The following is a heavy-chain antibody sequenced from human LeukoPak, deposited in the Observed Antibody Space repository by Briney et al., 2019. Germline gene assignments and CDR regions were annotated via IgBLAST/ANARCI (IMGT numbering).Heavy chain of an antibody. CDR2: IHDSGST. Sequence: SETLSLTCTVSGGSIISYYWSWIRQPPGRGPELIGYIHDSGSTNYNPSLQSRVTISVDTSKKQFSLKLTSVTAADTAVYYCARDRTGPTPEVWGQGTLVAVSS. D-gene: IGHD1-14*01. CDR1: GGSIISYY. J-gene: IGHJ4*02. CDR3: ARDRTGPTPEV. V-gene: IGHV4-59*01.